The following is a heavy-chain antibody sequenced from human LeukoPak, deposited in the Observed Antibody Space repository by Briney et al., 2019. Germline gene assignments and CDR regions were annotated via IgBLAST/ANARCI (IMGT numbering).Heavy chain of an antibody. Sequence: ASVKVSCKXSGYTFTSYYMHWVRQAPGQGLEWMGIINPSGGSTSYPQKFQGRVTMTRDTSTSTVYMELSSLRSEDTAVYYCARETTLSGVPDYWGQGTLVTVSS. CDR2: INPSGGST. J-gene: IGHJ4*02. D-gene: IGHD1-14*01. CDR3: ARETTLSGVPDY. V-gene: IGHV1-46*03. CDR1: GYTFTSYY.